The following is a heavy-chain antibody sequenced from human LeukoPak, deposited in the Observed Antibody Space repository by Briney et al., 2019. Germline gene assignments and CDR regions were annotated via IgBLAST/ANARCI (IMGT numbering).Heavy chain of an antibody. Sequence: GGSLRLSCTASGFTFSSYSLNWVRQAPGKGLEWVSSVSTGSNYIYYADSVKGRFTISRDNSKNTLYLQMNSLRAEDTAVYYCAKSRLGAFDIWGQGTMVTVSS. CDR1: GFTFSSYS. CDR2: VSTGSNYI. CDR3: AKSRLGAFDI. J-gene: IGHJ3*02. D-gene: IGHD3-16*01. V-gene: IGHV3-21*04.